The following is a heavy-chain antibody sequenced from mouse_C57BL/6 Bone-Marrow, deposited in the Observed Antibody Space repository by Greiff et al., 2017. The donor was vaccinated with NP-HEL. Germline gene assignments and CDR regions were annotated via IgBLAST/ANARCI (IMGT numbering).Heavy chain of an antibody. CDR1: GYTFTDYY. V-gene: IGHV1-26*01. J-gene: IGHJ4*01. D-gene: IGHD2-5*01. CDR2: INPNNGGT. CDR3: ARDYYSNFHAMDY. Sequence: VQLQQSGPELVKPGASVKISCKASGYTFTDYYMNWVKQSHGKSLEWIGDINPNNGGTSYNQKFKGKATLTVEKSSSTAYMELRSLTSEDSAVYYCARDYYSNFHAMDYWGQGTSVTVSS.